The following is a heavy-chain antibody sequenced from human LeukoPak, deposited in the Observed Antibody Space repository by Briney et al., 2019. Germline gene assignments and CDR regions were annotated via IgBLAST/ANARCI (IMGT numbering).Heavy chain of an antibody. Sequence: PGRSLRLSCAASGFTVSSNYISWVRQAPGKGLEWVSLIYSGGTTYYADSVKGRFTISRDNSKNTLYLQMNSLRAEDTATYFCARGHNSRAGVTDCCPLDYWGQGTLVTVSS. CDR2: IYSGGTT. V-gene: IGHV3-66*01. CDR3: ARGHNSRAGVTDCCPLDY. CDR1: GFTVSSNY. J-gene: IGHJ4*02. D-gene: IGHD2-21*02.